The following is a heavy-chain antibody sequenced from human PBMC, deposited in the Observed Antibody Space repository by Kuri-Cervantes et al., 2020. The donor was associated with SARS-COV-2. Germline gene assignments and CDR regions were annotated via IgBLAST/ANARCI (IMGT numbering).Heavy chain of an antibody. D-gene: IGHD3-10*01. CDR2: INPNSGGT. Sequence: ASVKVSCRASGYTFTGYYMHWVRQAPGQGLEWMGRINPNSGGTNYAQKFQGRVTMTRDTSISTAYMELSRLRSDDTAVYYCATVDGSGSFNYFDYWGQGTLVTVSS. J-gene: IGHJ4*02. V-gene: IGHV1-2*06. CDR1: GYTFTGYY. CDR3: ATVDGSGSFNYFDY.